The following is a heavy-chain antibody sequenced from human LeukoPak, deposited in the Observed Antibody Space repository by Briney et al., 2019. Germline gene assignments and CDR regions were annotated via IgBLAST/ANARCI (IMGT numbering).Heavy chain of an antibody. CDR3: AKRRYIAVDPKDYFDY. CDR1: GFTVSSNY. V-gene: IGHV3-23*01. Sequence: GGSLRLSCAASGFTVSSNYMSWVRQAPGKGLEWVSAISGSGGSTYYADSVKGRFTISRDNSKNTLYLQMNSLRAEDTAVHYCAKRRYIAVDPKDYFDYWGQGTLVTVSS. J-gene: IGHJ4*02. CDR2: ISGSGGST. D-gene: IGHD6-19*01.